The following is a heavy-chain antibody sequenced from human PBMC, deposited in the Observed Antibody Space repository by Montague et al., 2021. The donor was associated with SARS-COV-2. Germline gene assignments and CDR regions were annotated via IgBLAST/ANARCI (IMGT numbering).Heavy chain of an antibody. Sequence: SETLSLTCAVYGGSFNDYYWTWVRQPPGKGLEWIGEITHSGSIKYNPSLQNRVTMSVDKSKNQFSLNLNSVTVADTAIYFCARPASGIGNAFDVWGQGTMVNVSS. J-gene: IGHJ3*01. CDR3: ARPASGIGNAFDV. V-gene: IGHV4-34*01. D-gene: IGHD3-10*01. CDR1: GGSFNDYY. CDR2: ITHSGSI.